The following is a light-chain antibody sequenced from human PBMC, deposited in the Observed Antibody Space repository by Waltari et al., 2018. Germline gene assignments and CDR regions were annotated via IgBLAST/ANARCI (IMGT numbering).Light chain of an antibody. CDR1: RSVIGY. CDR2: ATS. V-gene: IGKV1-39*01. J-gene: IGKJ4*01. CDR3: QQSHSSPLT. Sequence: DVQMTQSPSSLSASIGDRVTINCRVSRSVIGYLNWYQQKPGKVPKLLIYATSTLHSGVPSRFSGSGSGTDYTLTISSLQPEDFATYYCQQSHSSPLTFGGGTKVEIK.